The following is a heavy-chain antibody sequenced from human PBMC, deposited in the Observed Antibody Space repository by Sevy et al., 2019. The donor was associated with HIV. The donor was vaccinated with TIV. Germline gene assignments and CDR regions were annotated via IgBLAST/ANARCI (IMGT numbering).Heavy chain of an antibody. J-gene: IGHJ4*02. V-gene: IGHV4-34*01. CDR2: INHSGST. D-gene: IGHD1-26*01. CDR1: GGSFSGYY. Sequence: SETLSLTCAVYGGSFSGYYWSWIRHPPGKGLEWIGEINHSGSTNYNPSLKSRVTISVDTSKNQFSLKLSSVTAADTAVYYCARGRGLSGSYAHYFDYWGQGTLVTVSS. CDR3: ARGRGLSGSYAHYFDY.